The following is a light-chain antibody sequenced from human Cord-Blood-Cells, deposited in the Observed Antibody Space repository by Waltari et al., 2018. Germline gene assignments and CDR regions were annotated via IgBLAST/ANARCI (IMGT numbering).Light chain of an antibody. CDR2: DVS. CDR3: SSYTSSSTWV. V-gene: IGLV2-14*01. Sequence: QSALTQPASVSVSPGQSITISCTGTSSDVVGCNYVSWYQQHPGKAPKRRIYDVSKRPSGVSNRFSGYKSGNTASLTISGLQAEDEADYYCSSYTSSSTWVFGGGTKLTVL. J-gene: IGLJ3*02. CDR1: SSDVVGCNY.